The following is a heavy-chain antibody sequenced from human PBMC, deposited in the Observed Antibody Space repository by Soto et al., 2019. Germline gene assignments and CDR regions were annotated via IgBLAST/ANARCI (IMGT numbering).Heavy chain of an antibody. CDR3: ARDAGHFL. D-gene: IGHD1-1*01. J-gene: IGHJ4*02. V-gene: IGHV3-7*01. CDR2: IKQHGSEK. CDR1: GFTFSNYW. Sequence: GGSLRPSCAASGFTFSNYWMSWVRQAPGKGLEWVANIKQHGSEKYYVDSVKGRFTISRDNAKNSLYLQMNSLRAEDTAVYYCARDAGHFLWGQGTLVTVSS.